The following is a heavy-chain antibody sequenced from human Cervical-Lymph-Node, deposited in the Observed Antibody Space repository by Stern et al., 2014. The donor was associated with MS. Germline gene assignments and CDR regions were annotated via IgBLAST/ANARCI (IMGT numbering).Heavy chain of an antibody. CDR1: GYNFIAYN. CDR2: INPNTGET. CDR3: ARDQGAVRGVWYYYAMDV. J-gene: IGHJ6*02. Sequence: VHLVESGAEVKKPGASVKVSCKASGYNFIAYNLHWVRQAPGQGLEWMGRINPNTGETTYAQKFQGRVTMTRDTSISTAYMDLNRLTSDATAVYYCARDQGAVRGVWYYYAMDVWGQGTTVTVSS. D-gene: IGHD3-10*01. V-gene: IGHV1-2*06.